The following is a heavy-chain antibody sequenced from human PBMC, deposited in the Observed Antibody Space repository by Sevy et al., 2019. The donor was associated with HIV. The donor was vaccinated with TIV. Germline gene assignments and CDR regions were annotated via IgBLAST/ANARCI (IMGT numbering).Heavy chain of an antibody. D-gene: IGHD4-4*01. V-gene: IGHV4-59*01. CDR3: AKECGTATTHYWFFDL. CDR1: GASMTTYY. CDR2: VHYTGSS. Sequence: SETLSLTCSVSGASMTTYYWSWIRQTPGKGLEGIENVHYTGSSNYNHSLQSPVTLSVDTSKRPFCLKLNSVTAADTADYYCAKECGTATTHYWFFDLWGRGTLVTVSS. J-gene: IGHJ2*01.